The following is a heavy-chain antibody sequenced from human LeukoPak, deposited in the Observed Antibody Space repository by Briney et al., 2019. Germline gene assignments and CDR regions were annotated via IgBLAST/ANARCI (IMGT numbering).Heavy chain of an antibody. CDR1: GGSISSYY. CDR2: IYYSGST. J-gene: IGHJ5*02. CDR3: AEWQLNNWFDP. Sequence: PSETLSLTCTVSGGSISSYYWSWIRQPPGKGLEWIGYIYYSGSTNYNPSLQSRVTMSVDTSKNQFSLRLSSVTAADTAVYYCAEWQLNNWFDPWGQGTLVTVSS. D-gene: IGHD1-26*01. V-gene: IGHV4-59*01.